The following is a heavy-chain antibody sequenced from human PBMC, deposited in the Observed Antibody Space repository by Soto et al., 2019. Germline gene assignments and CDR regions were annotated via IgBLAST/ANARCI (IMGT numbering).Heavy chain of an antibody. CDR3: ARHINEGYADSGDGRRNP. Sequence: QVQLVQSGAEVKKPGSSVKVSCKASGGSSSRHTINWVRQAPGHGLEWIGSMIYNLGITNYAQKFQGRVTITADKSTSTAYMELSGLKSDDTAVYYGARHINEGYADSGDGRRNPWGQGTLVTVSS. CDR1: GGSSSRHT. V-gene: IGHV1-69*02. J-gene: IGHJ5*02. D-gene: IGHD4-17*01. CDR2: MIYNLGIT.